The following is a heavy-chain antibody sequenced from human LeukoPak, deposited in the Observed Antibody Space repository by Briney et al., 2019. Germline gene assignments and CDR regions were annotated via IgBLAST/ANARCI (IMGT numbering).Heavy chain of an antibody. J-gene: IGHJ4*02. CDR3: AQMATIGRSIFN. CDR1: GFTASNYA. D-gene: IGHD5-24*01. V-gene: IGHV3-23*01. CDR2: ISGNGVYT. Sequence: GGSLRLSCEASGFTASNYAMSWVRQAPGKGLEWVSTISGNGVYTYYADSVKGRFTISRDNSKNTLYLQMNSLRAEDTAVYYCAQMATIGRSIFNWGQGTLVTVSS.